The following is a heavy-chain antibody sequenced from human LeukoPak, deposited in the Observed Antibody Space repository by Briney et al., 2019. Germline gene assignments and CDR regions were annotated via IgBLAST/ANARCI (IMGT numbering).Heavy chain of an antibody. Sequence: GGSLRLSCATSGFTFHHYAMNWVRQAPGKGLEWVAGVSVSDADTYFQDSVKGRFTISRDNSKITLYLKTDTLRVEDTAVYYCARLLGRGTACYYFDYWGQGTLVTASS. CDR2: VSVSDADT. D-gene: IGHD2/OR15-2a*01. CDR3: ARLLGRGTACYYFDY. CDR1: GFTFHHYA. J-gene: IGHJ4*02. V-gene: IGHV3-23*01.